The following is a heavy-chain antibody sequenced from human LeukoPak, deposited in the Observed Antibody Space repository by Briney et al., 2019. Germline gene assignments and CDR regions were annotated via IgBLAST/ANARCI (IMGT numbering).Heavy chain of an antibody. Sequence: GGSLRLSCAASGFTFSSYSMNWVRQAPGKGLEWVSSISSSSSYIYYADSVKGRFTISRDNAKNTLYLQMNSLRAEDTAVYYCAREGYYYDSSDAFDIWGQGTMVTVSS. D-gene: IGHD3-22*01. V-gene: IGHV3-21*01. J-gene: IGHJ3*02. CDR2: ISSSSSYI. CDR3: AREGYYYDSSDAFDI. CDR1: GFTFSSYS.